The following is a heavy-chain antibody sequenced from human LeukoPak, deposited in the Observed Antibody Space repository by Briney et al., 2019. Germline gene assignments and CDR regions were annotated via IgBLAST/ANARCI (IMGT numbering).Heavy chain of an antibody. D-gene: IGHD6-13*01. Sequence: PGGSLRLSCAASGFTFSSYGMHWVRQAPGKGLEWVAVISYDGSNKYYADSVKGRFTISRDNSKNTLYLQMNSLRAEDTAVYYCAKARIAAAGVDYWGQGTLVTVSS. V-gene: IGHV3-30*18. J-gene: IGHJ4*02. CDR3: AKARIAAAGVDY. CDR1: GFTFSSYG. CDR2: ISYDGSNK.